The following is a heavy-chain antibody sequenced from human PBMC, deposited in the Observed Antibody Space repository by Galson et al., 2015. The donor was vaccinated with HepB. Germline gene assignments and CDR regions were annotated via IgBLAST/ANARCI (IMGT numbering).Heavy chain of an antibody. CDR2: INPSGGST. J-gene: IGHJ4*02. V-gene: IGHV1-46*01. Sequence: SVKVSCKASGYTFTSYYMHWVRQAPGQGLEWMGIINPSGGSTSYAQKFQGRVTMTRDTSTSTVYMELSSLRSEDTAVYYCARAGITMVRETAFDYWGQGTLVTVSS. CDR1: GYTFTSYY. CDR3: ARAGITMVRETAFDY. D-gene: IGHD3-10*01.